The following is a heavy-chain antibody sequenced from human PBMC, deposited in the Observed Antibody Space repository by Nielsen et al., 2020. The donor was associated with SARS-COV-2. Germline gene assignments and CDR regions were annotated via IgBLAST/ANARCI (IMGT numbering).Heavy chain of an antibody. Sequence: GGSLRLSCTASGFSFMTYNMHWVRQAPGKGLEWVAAILHYGGNVYHADSVKGQFTISRDNSRNTLYLQMNTLRPEDTAVYSCARDAYGDLIYGMDVWGRGTTVTVSS. CDR1: GFSFMTYN. CDR2: ILHYGGNV. J-gene: IGHJ6*02. CDR3: ARDAYGDLIYGMDV. D-gene: IGHD4-17*01. V-gene: IGHV3-30*04.